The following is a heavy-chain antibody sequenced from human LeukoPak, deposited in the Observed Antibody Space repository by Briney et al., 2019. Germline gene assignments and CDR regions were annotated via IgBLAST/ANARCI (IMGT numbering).Heavy chain of an antibody. D-gene: IGHD4-17*01. CDR1: GGSISSYY. Sequence: PSETLSLTCTVSGGSISSYYWSWIRQPPGKGLEWIGYIYYSGSTNYNPSLKSRVTISVDTSKNQFSLKLSSVTAADTAVYYCARRREDYGDSRPFDYWGQGTLVTVSS. J-gene: IGHJ4*02. V-gene: IGHV4-59*08. CDR3: ARRREDYGDSRPFDY. CDR2: IYYSGST.